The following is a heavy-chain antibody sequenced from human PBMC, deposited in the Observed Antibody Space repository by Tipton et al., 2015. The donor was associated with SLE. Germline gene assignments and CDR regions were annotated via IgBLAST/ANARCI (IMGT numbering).Heavy chain of an antibody. V-gene: IGHV4-59*12. Sequence: TLSLTCTVSGGSLTHYYWNWIRQPPGKGLEWIGDISDSGSSNYTPSLKSRVTISMDTSKNQFSLKLRSVTAADTAVYYCARAGKYGAFDAFDVWGQGTMVTVSS. J-gene: IGHJ3*01. CDR2: ISDSGSS. D-gene: IGHD4-17*01. CDR3: ARAGKYGAFDAFDV. CDR1: GGSLTHYY.